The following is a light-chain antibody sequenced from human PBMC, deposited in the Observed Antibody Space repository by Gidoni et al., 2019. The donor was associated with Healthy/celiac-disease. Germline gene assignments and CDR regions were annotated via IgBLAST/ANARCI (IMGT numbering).Light chain of an antibody. CDR1: SSNIGNNY. CDR2: DNN. CDR3: GTWDSSLSAFYV. J-gene: IGLJ1*01. V-gene: IGLV1-51*01. Sequence: QSELPQPPSVSAAPGQKVTISCSGSSSNIGNNYVSWYQQLPGTAPKLLIYDNNKRPSGIPDRFSGSKSGTSATLGITGLQTGDEADYYCGTWDSSLSAFYVFGTGTKVTVL.